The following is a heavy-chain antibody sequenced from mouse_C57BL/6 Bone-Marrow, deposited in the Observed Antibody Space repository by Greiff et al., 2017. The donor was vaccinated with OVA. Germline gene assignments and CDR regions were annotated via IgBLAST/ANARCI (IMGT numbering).Heavy chain of an antibody. J-gene: IGHJ4*01. CDR2: IHPNSGST. Sequence: QVQLQQSGAELVKPGASVKLSCKASGYTFTSYWMHWVKQRPGQGLEWIGMIHPNSGSTNYNEKFKSKATLTVDKSSSTAYMQLSSLTSEDSAVYYCSKLGRSYAMDYWGQGTSVTVSS. D-gene: IGHD4-1*01. CDR1: GYTFTSYW. CDR3: SKLGRSYAMDY. V-gene: IGHV1-64*01.